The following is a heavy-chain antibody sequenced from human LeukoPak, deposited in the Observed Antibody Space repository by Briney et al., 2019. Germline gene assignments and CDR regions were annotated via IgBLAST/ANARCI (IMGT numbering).Heavy chain of an antibody. Sequence: QPGGSLRLSCAASGFTFSGYAMSWVRQAPGKGLEWVSAISGSGGSTHYADSVKGRFTISRDNSKNMLYLQMNSLRAEDTAVYYCAKDTALMTVTTYDYWGQGTLVTVSS. CDR3: AKDTALMTVTTYDY. J-gene: IGHJ4*02. D-gene: IGHD4-17*01. CDR2: ISGSGGST. V-gene: IGHV3-23*01. CDR1: GFTFSGYA.